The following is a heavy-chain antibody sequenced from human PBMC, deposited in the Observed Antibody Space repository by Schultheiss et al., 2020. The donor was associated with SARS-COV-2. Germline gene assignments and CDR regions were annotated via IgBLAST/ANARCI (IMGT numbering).Heavy chain of an antibody. Sequence: GGSLRLSCAASGFTFDDYGMNWVRQAPGKGLEWVSYISSSSSTIYYADSVKGRFTISRDNAKNSLYLQMNSLRAEDTAVYYCARRTMLAFDYWGQGTLVTVSS. CDR3: ARRTMLAFDY. V-gene: IGHV3-48*04. CDR1: GFTFDDYG. CDR2: ISSSSSTI. J-gene: IGHJ4*02. D-gene: IGHD1-14*01.